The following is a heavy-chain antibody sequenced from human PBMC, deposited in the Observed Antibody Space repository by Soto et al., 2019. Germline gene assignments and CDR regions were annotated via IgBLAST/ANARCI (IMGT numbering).Heavy chain of an antibody. CDR2: IYYSGST. V-gene: IGHV4-39*01. J-gene: IGHJ5*02. CDR3: ASRYSSGWYRGGWFDP. Sequence: SSETLSLTCTVSGGSISSSSYYWGWIRQPPGKGLEWIGSIYYSGSTHYNPSLKSRVTISVDTSKNQFSLKLSSVTAADTAVYYCASRYSSGWYRGGWFDPWGQGTLVTVSS. D-gene: IGHD6-19*01. CDR1: GGSISSSSYY.